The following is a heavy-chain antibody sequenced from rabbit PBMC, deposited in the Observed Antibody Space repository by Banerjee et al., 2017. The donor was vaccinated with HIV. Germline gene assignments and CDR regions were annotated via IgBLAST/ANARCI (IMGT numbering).Heavy chain of an antibody. CDR2: IYGVSSNTV. Sequence: QSLEESGGDLVKPGASLTLTCTASGFSFSSSYYMCWVRQAPGKGLEWIACIYGVSSNTVYYASWAKGRFTISKTSSTTVTLQMTSLTAADTATYFCARGGYVANSYYYGMDLWGPGTLVTVS. CDR3: ARGGYVANSYYYGMDL. V-gene: IGHV1S40*01. D-gene: IGHD8-1*01. CDR1: GFSFSSSYY. J-gene: IGHJ6*01.